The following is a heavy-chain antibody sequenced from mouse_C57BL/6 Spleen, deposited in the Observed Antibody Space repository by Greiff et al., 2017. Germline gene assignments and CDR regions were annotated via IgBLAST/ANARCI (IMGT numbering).Heavy chain of an antibody. V-gene: IGHV5-4*03. CDR2: ISDGGSYT. Sequence: EVKLVESGGGLVKPGGSLKLSCAASGFTFSSYAMSWVRQTPEKRLEWVATISDGGSYTYYPDNVKGRFTISRDNAKNNLYLQMSHLKSEDTTMYECEGAEDYDYAGTWCAYWGQGTLVTVSA. J-gene: IGHJ3*01. CDR3: EGAEDYDYAGTWCAY. D-gene: IGHD2-4*01. CDR1: GFTFSSYA.